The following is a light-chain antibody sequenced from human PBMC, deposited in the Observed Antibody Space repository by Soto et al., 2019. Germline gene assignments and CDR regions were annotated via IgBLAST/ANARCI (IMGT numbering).Light chain of an antibody. CDR1: QSVWTY. J-gene: IGKJ5*01. CDR2: DAS. Sequence: EIVLTQSPATLSLYPGERATLSCRASQSVWTYLAWYQQKRGQAPRLLMYDASNRASGVPARFSGSGSGTDSTLTISSLEPEDFAVYYCQQRNNWPRSTFGQGTRLEIK. V-gene: IGKV3-11*01. CDR3: QQRNNWPRST.